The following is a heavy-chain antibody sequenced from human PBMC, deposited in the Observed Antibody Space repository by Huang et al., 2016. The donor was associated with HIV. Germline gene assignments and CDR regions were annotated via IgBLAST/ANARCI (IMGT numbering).Heavy chain of an antibody. Sequence: QVQLVQSGAEVKKPGASVKVSCKVSGYTLTELSIHWVRQAPGKGLEWMGVFAPENGETIYAQNFQGRVTMTEDTSTDTAYMELHSLRPEDTAVYYCAAGYDTYYDIWGQGTMVIASS. CDR2: FAPENGET. D-gene: IGHD2-21*01. J-gene: IGHJ3*02. V-gene: IGHV1-24*01. CDR3: AAGYDTYYDI. CDR1: GYTLTELS.